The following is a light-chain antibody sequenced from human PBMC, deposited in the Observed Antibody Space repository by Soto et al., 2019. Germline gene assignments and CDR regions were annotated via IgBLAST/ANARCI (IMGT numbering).Light chain of an antibody. J-gene: IGKJ3*01. CDR3: QHYGGSFI. CDR2: NTS. V-gene: IGKV3-20*01. CDR1: QSINSKS. Sequence: EIVLTQSPGTLSLSPGEGATVSCRVSQSINSKSLVWYQRKFGQAPRLLIYNTSIRATGIPDRFGGSGSGTDFTLSISRLEPEDFAVYYCQHYGGSFIFGPGTKVDFK.